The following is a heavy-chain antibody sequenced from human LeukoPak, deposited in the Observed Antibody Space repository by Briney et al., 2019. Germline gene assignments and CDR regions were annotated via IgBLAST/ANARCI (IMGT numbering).Heavy chain of an antibody. V-gene: IGHV3-30-3*01. CDR3: ARGDDYGDPESYFQH. CDR2: ISYDGSNK. Sequence: GGSLRLSCAASGFTFSSYAMHWVRQAPGKGLEWVAVISYDGSNKYYADSVKGRFTISRDNSKNTLYLQVNSLRAEDTAVYYCARGDDYGDPESYFQHWGQGTLVTVSS. J-gene: IGHJ1*01. D-gene: IGHD4-17*01. CDR1: GFTFSSYA.